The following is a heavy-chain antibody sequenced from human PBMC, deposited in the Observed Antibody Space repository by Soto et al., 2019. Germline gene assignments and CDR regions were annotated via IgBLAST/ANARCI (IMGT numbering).Heavy chain of an antibody. CDR2: IYYGGST. V-gene: IGHV4-30-4*01. D-gene: IGHD3-22*01. CDR1: GGSISSGDYY. J-gene: IGHJ3*02. CDR3: ARVFYDSSGYYYGAFDI. Sequence: PSETLSLTCTVSGGSISSGDYYWSWIRQPPGKGLEWIGYIYYGGSTYYNPSLKSRVTISVDTSKNQFSLKLSSVTAADTAVYYCARVFYDSSGYYYGAFDIWGQGTMVTVSS.